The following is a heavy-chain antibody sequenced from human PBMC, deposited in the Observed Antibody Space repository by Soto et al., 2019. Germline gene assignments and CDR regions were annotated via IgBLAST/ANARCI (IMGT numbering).Heavy chain of an antibody. CDR3: ARDCGGPKMDGYYFDY. J-gene: IGHJ4*02. CDR1: GFTFSSYS. Sequence: EVQLVESGGGLVKPGGSLRLSCAASGFTFSSYSMNWVRQAPGKGLEWVSSISSSSSYIYYADSVKGRFTISRDNAKNSLYLQMNSLRAEDTAVYYCARDCGGPKMDGYYFDYWGQGTLVTVSS. D-gene: IGHD2-21*01. CDR2: ISSSSSYI. V-gene: IGHV3-21*01.